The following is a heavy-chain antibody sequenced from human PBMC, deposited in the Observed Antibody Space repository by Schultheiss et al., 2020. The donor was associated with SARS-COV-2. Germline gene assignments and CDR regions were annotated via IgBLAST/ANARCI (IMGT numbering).Heavy chain of an antibody. D-gene: IGHD5-12*01. V-gene: IGHV3-21*01. CDR2: ISSSSSYI. CDR3: VKGIVATIGNWFDP. J-gene: IGHJ5*02. CDR1: GFTFSSYS. Sequence: GGSLRLSCAASGFTFSSYSMNWVRQAPGKGLEWVSSISSSSSYIYYADSVKGRFTISRDNSKNTLYLQMSSLRAEDTAVYYCVKGIVATIGNWFDPWGQGTLVTVSS.